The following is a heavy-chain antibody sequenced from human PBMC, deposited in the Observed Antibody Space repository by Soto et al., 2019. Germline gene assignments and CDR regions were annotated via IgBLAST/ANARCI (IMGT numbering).Heavy chain of an antibody. V-gene: IGHV3-23*01. CDR1: GFTFSSYA. CDR2: ISGSGGST. CDR3: EKKLDYGDYALDY. J-gene: IGHJ4*02. Sequence: GGSLRLSCAASGFTFSSYAMSWVRQAPGKGLEWVSAISGSGGSTYYADSARGRFTISRDNSKNTLYLQMNSLRAEDTAVYYCEKKLDYGDYALDYWGQGTLVTVSS. D-gene: IGHD4-17*01.